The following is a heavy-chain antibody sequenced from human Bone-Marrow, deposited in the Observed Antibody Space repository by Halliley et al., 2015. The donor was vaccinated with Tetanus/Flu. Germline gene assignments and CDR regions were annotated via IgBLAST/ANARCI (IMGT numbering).Heavy chain of an antibody. CDR2: IYHTGTT. CDR3: ARDTKARSGTT. D-gene: IGHD1-1*01. V-gene: IGHV4-4*02. J-gene: IGHJ4*02. Sequence: TLSLTCAVSGDSITSIYYWTWVRQPPGQGLEWIGEIYHTGTTNYNPSLRGRVTISVDKSKNLFSLNLRSVTAADTAVYYCARDTKARSGTTWGQGTLVIVSS. CDR1: GDSITSIYY.